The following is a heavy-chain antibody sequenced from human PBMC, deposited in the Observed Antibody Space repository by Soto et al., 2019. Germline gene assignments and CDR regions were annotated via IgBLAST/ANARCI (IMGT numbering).Heavy chain of an antibody. V-gene: IGHV6-1*01. D-gene: IGHD5-12*01. CDR1: GDSVSSNSAA. CDR3: ARDLLAVRLRFGPPYYFDY. J-gene: IGHJ4*02. CDR2: TYYRSKWYN. Sequence: QVQLQQSGPGLVKPSQTLSLTCAISGDSVSSNSAAWNWIRQSPSRGLEWLGRTYYRSKWYNDYAVSVKSRITINPDTSKNQFSLQLNSVTPEDTAMYYCARDLLAVRLRFGPPYYFDYWGQGTLVTVSS.